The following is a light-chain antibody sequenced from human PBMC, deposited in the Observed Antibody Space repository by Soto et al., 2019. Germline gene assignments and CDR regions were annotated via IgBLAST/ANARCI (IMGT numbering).Light chain of an antibody. V-gene: IGLV2-8*01. Sequence: QYALTQPPSASGSPGQSVTISCTGTSSDVGGYNYVSWYQQHPGKAPKLMIYEVTIRPSGVPDRFSGSKSGNTASLTVSGLQAEDEADYSCSSYTDSKHSYVFGTGTKVTVL. J-gene: IGLJ1*01. CDR3: SSYTDSKHSYV. CDR1: SSDVGGYNY. CDR2: EVT.